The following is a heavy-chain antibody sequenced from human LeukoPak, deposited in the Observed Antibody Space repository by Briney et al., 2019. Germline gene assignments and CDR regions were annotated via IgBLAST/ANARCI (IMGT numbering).Heavy chain of an antibody. CDR2: INHSGSP. CDR1: GGSFSGYY. D-gene: IGHD3-10*01. V-gene: IGHV4-34*01. CDR3: ARLPRDYYGSGSYWDYYYYGMDV. Sequence: NPSETLSLTCAVYGGSFSGYYWSWIRQPPGKGLEWIGEINHSGSPNYNPSLKSRVTISVDTSKNQFSLKLSSVTAADTAVYYCARLPRDYYGSGSYWDYYYYGMDVWGQGTTVTVSS. J-gene: IGHJ6*02.